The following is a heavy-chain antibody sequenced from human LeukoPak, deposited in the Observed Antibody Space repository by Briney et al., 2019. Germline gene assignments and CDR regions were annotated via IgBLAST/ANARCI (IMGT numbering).Heavy chain of an antibody. CDR1: GFTLSSYW. CDR2: ISSDGSTT. Sequence: HGESLKISCAASGFTLSSYWMHWVRQAPGKGLLWVSRISSDGSTTSYADSVKGRFTISRDNAKNTLYLQMNSLRAEDTAVYYCARDVGFNGDHAFGYWGQGTLVTVSS. CDR3: ARDVGFNGDHAFGY. J-gene: IGHJ4*02. D-gene: IGHD4-17*01. V-gene: IGHV3-74*01.